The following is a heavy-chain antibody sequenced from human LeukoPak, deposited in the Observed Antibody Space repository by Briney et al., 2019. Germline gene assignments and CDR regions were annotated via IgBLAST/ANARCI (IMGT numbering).Heavy chain of an antibody. CDR3: AKKLTVVSYYFDF. Sequence: PGGSLRPSCVVSGLTSSNYDITWVRQSPGDWREYVGSIGSGSYIFYAGSVRGRSSISRDNSQNTVYWKMFSLRAEDTAIYFCAKKLTVVSYYFDFWGQGTPVTVSS. D-gene: IGHD3-16*01. CDR2: IGSGSYI. J-gene: IGHJ4*02. CDR1: GLTSSNYD. V-gene: IGHV3-23*01.